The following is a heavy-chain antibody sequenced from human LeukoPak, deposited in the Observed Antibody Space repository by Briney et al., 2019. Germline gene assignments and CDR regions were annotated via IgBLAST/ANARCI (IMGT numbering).Heavy chain of an antibody. CDR3: AGDYYSSSWFDY. Sequence: GGSLRLSCAASGFTFSSYSMNWVRQTPGKGLEWVSYISSSSSTIYSADSVKGRFTISRDNAKNSLYLQMNSLRAEDTAVYYCAGDYYSSSWFDYWGQGTLVTVSS. D-gene: IGHD6-13*01. V-gene: IGHV3-48*01. CDR1: GFTFSSYS. CDR2: ISSSSSTI. J-gene: IGHJ4*02.